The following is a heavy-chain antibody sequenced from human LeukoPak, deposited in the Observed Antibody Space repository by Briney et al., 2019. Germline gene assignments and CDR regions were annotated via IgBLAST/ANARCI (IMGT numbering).Heavy chain of an antibody. D-gene: IGHD1-7*01. J-gene: IGHJ6*03. Sequence: PSETLSLTCTVSGGSISSYYWSWIRQPPGKGLEWIGYIYYSGSTNYNPSLKSRVTISVDTSKNQFSLKLSSVTAADTAVYYCARDVYNWNYSDYYYYMDVWGKGTTVTVSS. V-gene: IGHV4-59*12. CDR3: ARDVYNWNYSDYYYYMDV. CDR1: GGSISSYY. CDR2: IYYSGST.